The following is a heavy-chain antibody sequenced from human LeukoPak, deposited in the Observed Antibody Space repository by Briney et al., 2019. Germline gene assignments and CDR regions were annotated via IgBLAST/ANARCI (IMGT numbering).Heavy chain of an antibody. CDR2: ISSSSYI. CDR3: ARGDYYDSSGYFIDAFDI. J-gene: IGHJ3*02. V-gene: IGHV3-21*01. CDR1: GFTFSSYS. Sequence: PGGSLRLSCAASGFTFSSYSINWVRQAPGKGLEWVSSISSSSYIYYADSVKGRFTISRDNAKNSLYLQMNSLRAEDTAVYYCARGDYYDSSGYFIDAFDIWGQGTMVTVSS. D-gene: IGHD3-22*01.